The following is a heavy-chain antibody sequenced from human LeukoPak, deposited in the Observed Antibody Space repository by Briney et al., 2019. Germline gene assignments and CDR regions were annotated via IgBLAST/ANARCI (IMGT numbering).Heavy chain of an antibody. J-gene: IGHJ5*02. V-gene: IGHV3-21*01. Sequence: GGSLRLSCAASGFTFSSYSMNWVRQAPGKGLEWVSSISSSSSYIYHADSVKGRFTISRDNAKNSLYLQMNSLRAEDTAVYYCARGQQLFWFDPWGQGTLVTVSS. D-gene: IGHD6-13*01. CDR2: ISSSSSYI. CDR3: ARGQQLFWFDP. CDR1: GFTFSSYS.